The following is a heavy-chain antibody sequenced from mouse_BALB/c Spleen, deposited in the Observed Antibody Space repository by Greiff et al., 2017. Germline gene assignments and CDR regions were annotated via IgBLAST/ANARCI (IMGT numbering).Heavy chain of an antibody. J-gene: IGHJ4*01. V-gene: IGHV1S41*01. CDR3: ARSDYDGLYYAMDY. CDR2: IAPGSGST. Sequence: DLVKPGASVKLSCKASGYTFTSYWINWIKQRPGQGLEWIGRIAPGSGSTYYNEMFKGKATLTVDTSSSTAYIQLSSLSSEDSAVYFCARSDYDGLYYAMDYWCQGTSVTVSS. D-gene: IGHD2-4*01. CDR1: GYTFTSYW.